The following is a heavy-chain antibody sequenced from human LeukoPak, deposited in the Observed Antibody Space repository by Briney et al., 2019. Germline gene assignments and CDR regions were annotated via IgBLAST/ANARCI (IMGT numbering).Heavy chain of an antibody. CDR1: GDSVSSNSGA. V-gene: IGHV6-1*01. D-gene: IGHD5-24*01. CDR3: VRSTKMSTIRGYSYAMDV. J-gene: IGHJ6*02. Sequence: SQTLSLTCAISGDSVSSNSGAWNWIRQSPGRGLGWLGRTYYRSEWYYDYAISVKSRMTINPDTSKNQFSLQLNSVTPEDTAVYYCVRSTKMSTIRGYSYAMDVWGQGTTVTVSS. CDR2: TYYRSEWYY.